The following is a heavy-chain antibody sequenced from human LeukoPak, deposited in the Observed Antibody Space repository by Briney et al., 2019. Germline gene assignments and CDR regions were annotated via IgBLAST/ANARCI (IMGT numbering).Heavy chain of an antibody. V-gene: IGHV4-4*09. CDR1: GVSMSAYQ. D-gene: IGHD2-21*01. CDR3: ATSNDAKIAPFDH. CDR2: INTKGET. J-gene: IGHJ4*02. Sequence: SETLSLTCTVSGVSMSAYQWSWVRQSPEKGLEWIGCINTKGETSYNPSLKSRVTTSVDTSKSQFSLRLTCVTAADTAVYYCATSNDAKIAPFDHWGQGAPVTVSS.